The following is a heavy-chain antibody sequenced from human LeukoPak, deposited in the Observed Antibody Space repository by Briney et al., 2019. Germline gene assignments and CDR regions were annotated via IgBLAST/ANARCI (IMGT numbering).Heavy chain of an antibody. D-gene: IGHD6-6*01. CDR1: RYSFTSYW. CDR3: ARHRCGSSWSPNYYYYGMDV. CDR2: IDPSDSYT. V-gene: IGHV5-10-1*01. Sequence: GESLRISCKGSRYSFTSYWISCVRQMPGKGLEWMGRIDPSDSYTNYSPSFQGHVTISADKSISTAYLQWSSLKASGTAMYYCARHRCGSSWSPNYYYYGMDVWGQGTTVTVSS. J-gene: IGHJ6*02.